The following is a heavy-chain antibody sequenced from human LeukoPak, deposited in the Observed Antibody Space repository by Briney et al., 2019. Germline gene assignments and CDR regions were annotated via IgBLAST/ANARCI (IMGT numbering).Heavy chain of an antibody. CDR3: AKDSSWGLQRRTFDY. D-gene: IGHD2-15*01. J-gene: IGHJ4*02. CDR2: ISWNSGSI. CDR1: GFTFDDYA. V-gene: IGHV3-9*01. Sequence: GGSLRLSCAASGFTFDDYAMHWVRQAPGKGLEWVSGISWNSGSIGYADSVKGRFTISRDNAKNSLYLQMNSLRAEDTALYYCAKDSSWGLQRRTFDYWGQGTLVTVSS.